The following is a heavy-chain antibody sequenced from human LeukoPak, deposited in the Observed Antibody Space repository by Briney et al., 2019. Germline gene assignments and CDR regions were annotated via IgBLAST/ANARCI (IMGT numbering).Heavy chain of an antibody. CDR1: GYTFTSYG. D-gene: IGHD7-27*01. J-gene: IGHJ4*02. Sequence: SVKVSCKASGYTFTSYGISWVRQAPGQGLEWMGRIIPILGIANYAQKFQGRVTITADKSTSTAYMELSSLRSEDTAVYYCARVKDGQLGHYFDYWGQGTLSPSPQ. CDR3: ARVKDGQLGHYFDY. CDR2: IIPILGIA. V-gene: IGHV1-69*04.